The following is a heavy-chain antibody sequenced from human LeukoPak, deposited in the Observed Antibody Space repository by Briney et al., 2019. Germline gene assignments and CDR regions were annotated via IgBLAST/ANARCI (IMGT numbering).Heavy chain of an antibody. CDR2: ISGSGGST. V-gene: IGHV3-23*01. CDR1: GFTFSSYA. D-gene: IGHD3-22*01. J-gene: IGHJ1*01. CDR3: AKDPIHYYDSLNGAEYFQH. Sequence: PGGSLRLSCAASGFTFSSYAMSWVRQAPGKGLEWVSAISGSGGSTYYADSVKGRFTISRDNSKNTLYLQMNSLRAEDTAVYYCAKDPIHYYDSLNGAEYFQHWGQGTLVTVSS.